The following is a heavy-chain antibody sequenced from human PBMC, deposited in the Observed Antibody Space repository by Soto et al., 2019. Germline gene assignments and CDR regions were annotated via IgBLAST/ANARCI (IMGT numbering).Heavy chain of an antibody. Sequence: SEILCLTCAVYGGSCGVYDGSWIRQPPGKGLEWIGEINHSGSTNYNPSLKSRVTISVDTSKNQFFLKLSSVNAADKAVYYRASAGEPAMVWYFDYWGQGTLVPVSS. CDR2: INHSGST. D-gene: IGHD5-18*01. CDR3: ASAGEPAMVWYFDY. CDR1: GGSCGVYD. V-gene: IGHV4-34*01. J-gene: IGHJ4*02.